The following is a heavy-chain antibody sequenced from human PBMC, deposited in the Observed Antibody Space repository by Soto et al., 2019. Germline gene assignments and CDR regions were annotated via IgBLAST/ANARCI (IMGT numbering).Heavy chain of an antibody. D-gene: IGHD1-7*01. V-gene: IGHV3-13*01. CDR1: GFTFSSYD. CDR2: IGTAGDT. J-gene: IGHJ5*02. Sequence: GGSLRLSCAASGFTFSSYDMHWVRQATGKGLEWVSAIGTAGDTYYPGSVKGRFTISRENAKNSLYLQLNSLRAEDTAVYYCESGGWNYVVPRPFDPWGQGTLVTVSS. CDR3: ESGGWNYVVPRPFDP.